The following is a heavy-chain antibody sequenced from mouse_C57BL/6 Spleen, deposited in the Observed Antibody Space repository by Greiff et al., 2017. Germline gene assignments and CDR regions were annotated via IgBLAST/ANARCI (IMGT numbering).Heavy chain of an antibody. V-gene: IGHV2-2*01. J-gene: IGHJ3*01. D-gene: IGHD1-1*01. CDR1: GFSLTSYG. Sequence: VKLMESGPGLVQPSQSLSITCTVSGFSLTSYGVHWVRQSPGKGLEWLGVIWSGGSTDYNAAFISRLSISKDNSKIQVFFKMNSLQADDTAIYYCATPVLWGQGTLVTVSA. CDR2: IWSGGST. CDR3: ATPVL.